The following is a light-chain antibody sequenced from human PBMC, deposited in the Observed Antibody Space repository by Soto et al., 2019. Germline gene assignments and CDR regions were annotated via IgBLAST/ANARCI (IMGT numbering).Light chain of an antibody. CDR1: QSVSGY. V-gene: IGKV3-20*01. Sequence: EIVLTQSPGTLSLSPGERATLSCRASQSVSGYLAWYQQKPGQAPRLLIYGASSRATGIPARFSGSGSGTDFTLTISRLEPEDFAVYYCQQYGSSSRTFGQGTKVEIK. J-gene: IGKJ1*01. CDR3: QQYGSSSRT. CDR2: GAS.